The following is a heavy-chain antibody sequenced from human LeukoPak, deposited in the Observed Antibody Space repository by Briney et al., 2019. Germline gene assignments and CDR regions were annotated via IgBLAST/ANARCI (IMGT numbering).Heavy chain of an antibody. CDR3: SGGPGGSYGQTPY. Sequence: PSETLSLTCTVSGGSISSYYWSWIRQPPGKGPEWIGYIYYSGSTNYNPSLKSRVTISVDTSKNQFSLKLSSVTAADTAVYYCSGGPGGSYGQTPYWGQGTLVTVSS. V-gene: IGHV4-59*01. CDR2: IYYSGST. D-gene: IGHD1-26*01. CDR1: GGSISSYY. J-gene: IGHJ4*02.